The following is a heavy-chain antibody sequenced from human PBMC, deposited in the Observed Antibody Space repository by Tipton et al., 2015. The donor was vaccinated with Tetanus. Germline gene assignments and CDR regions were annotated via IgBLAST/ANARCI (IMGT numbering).Heavy chain of an antibody. CDR2: ISYDGHKK. D-gene: IGHD6-25*01. J-gene: IGHJ4*02. CDR3: VSGSALDY. CDR1: AFTFSNYA. V-gene: IGHV3-30-3*01. Sequence: SLRLSCAASAFTFSNYAVHWVRQVPRKGLEWVAVISYDGHKKFYADSVKGRFTISRDNSNNMLFLQMNGLRPEDTAVYYCVSGSALDYWGQGTLITVSS.